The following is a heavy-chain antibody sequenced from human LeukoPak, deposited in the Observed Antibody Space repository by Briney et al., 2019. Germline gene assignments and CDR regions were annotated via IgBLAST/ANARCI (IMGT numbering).Heavy chain of an antibody. D-gene: IGHD6-6*01. Sequence: GGSLRLSCAASGFTFSSYSMNWVRQAPGKGLEWVSSISSSSSYIYYADSVKGRFTISRDNAKNSLYLQVNSLRAEDTAVYYCARVLGQLVDYWGQGTLVTVSS. CDR2: ISSSSSYI. CDR3: ARVLGQLVDY. CDR1: GFTFSSYS. V-gene: IGHV3-21*01. J-gene: IGHJ4*02.